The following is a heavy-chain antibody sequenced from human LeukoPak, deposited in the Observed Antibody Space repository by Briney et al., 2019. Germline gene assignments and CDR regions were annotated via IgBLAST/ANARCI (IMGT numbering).Heavy chain of an antibody. CDR3: ARGYCSSTSCYAGLYYYYYGLDV. Sequence: PSETLSLTCAVYGGSFSGYYWSWIRQPPGKGLEWIGEINHSGSTNYNPSLKSRVTISVDTSKNQFSLKLSSVTAADTAVYYCARGYCSSTSCYAGLYYYYYGLDVRGKGTTVTVSS. CDR2: INHSGST. J-gene: IGHJ6*04. CDR1: GGSFSGYY. D-gene: IGHD2-2*01. V-gene: IGHV4-34*01.